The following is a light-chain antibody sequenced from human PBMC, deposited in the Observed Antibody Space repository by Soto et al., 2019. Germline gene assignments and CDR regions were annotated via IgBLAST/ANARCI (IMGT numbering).Light chain of an antibody. V-gene: IGLV4-69*01. CDR1: SGHSTYA. Sequence: QAVVTQSPSASASLGASVNLTCTLSSGHSTYAVAWHQQQPEKGPRYLMKLDSDGSHTQGDGIPDRFSGSSSGAERYLIISSLQSDDEGDYYCQTWGTGIRVFGGGTKLTVL. J-gene: IGLJ2*01. CDR3: QTWGTGIRV. CDR2: LDSDGSH.